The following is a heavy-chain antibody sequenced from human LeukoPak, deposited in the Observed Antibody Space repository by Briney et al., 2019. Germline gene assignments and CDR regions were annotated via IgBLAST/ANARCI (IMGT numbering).Heavy chain of an antibody. Sequence: SETLSLTCSVSGGSIISRDHYWDWIRQPPGKGLQWIGSVYYTGSTYYNPSVESRVTISVDTSKNQFSLDLGSVTAADTAVYHCATGYLRLDYWGQGSLVTVSS. CDR2: VYYTGST. CDR3: ATGYLRLDY. D-gene: IGHD6-13*01. V-gene: IGHV4-39*01. CDR1: GGSIISRDHY. J-gene: IGHJ4*02.